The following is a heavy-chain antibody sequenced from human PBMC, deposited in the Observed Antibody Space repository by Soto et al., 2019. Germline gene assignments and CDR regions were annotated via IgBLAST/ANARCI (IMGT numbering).Heavy chain of an antibody. J-gene: IGHJ3*02. CDR1: GFIVSNTY. CDR3: AREPRYCRGGSCSITGDAYDI. D-gene: IGHD2-15*01. V-gene: IGHV3-66*01. CDR2: ISNRGDT. Sequence: EVQLVESGGGLVQPGGSLRLSCTASGFIVSNTYVNWVRQAPGKGLEWVSVISNRGDTHYADSVRGRFSLPREISDNTLDLKMNNLRVEDTAVYYCAREPRYCRGGSCSITGDAYDIWGQGTMVTVSS.